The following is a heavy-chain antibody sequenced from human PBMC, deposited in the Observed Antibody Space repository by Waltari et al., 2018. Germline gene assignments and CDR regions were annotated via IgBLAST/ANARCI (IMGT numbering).Heavy chain of an antibody. CDR2: IIPIFGTA. CDR3: AIMSIAARYFDY. J-gene: IGHJ4*02. Sequence: QVQRVQSGAEVKKPGSSVKVSCKASGVTFSSYAISWVRQAPGQGREWMGGIIPIFGTATYAQKFQGRVTITADKSTRTAYMELSRQRSEDTAVYYCAIMSIAARYFDYWGQGTLVTVSS. V-gene: IGHV1-69*14. D-gene: IGHD6-6*01. CDR1: GVTFSSYA.